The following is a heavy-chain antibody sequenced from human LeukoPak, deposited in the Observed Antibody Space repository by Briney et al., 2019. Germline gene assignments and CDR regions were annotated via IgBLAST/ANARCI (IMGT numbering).Heavy chain of an antibody. CDR2: FDPEDGET. D-gene: IGHD3-10*01. CDR1: GYNFTGYY. V-gene: IGHV1-24*01. Sequence: GASLKVSCKAAGYNFTGYYMHWVRQAPGKGLEWMGGFDPEDGETIYAQKFQGRVTMTEDTSTDTAYMELSSLRSEDTAVYYCATGVRGVITYFDYWGQGTLVTVSS. CDR3: ATGVRGVITYFDY. J-gene: IGHJ4*02.